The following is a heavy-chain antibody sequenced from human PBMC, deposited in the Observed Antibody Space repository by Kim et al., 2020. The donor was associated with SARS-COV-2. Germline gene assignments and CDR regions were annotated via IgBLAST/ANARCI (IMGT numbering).Heavy chain of an antibody. V-gene: IGHV3-30-3*01. CDR3: AREGTYGSGSYFDY. D-gene: IGHD3-10*01. CDR2: ISYDGSNK. J-gene: IGHJ4*02. CDR1: GFTFSSYA. Sequence: GGSLRLSRAASGFTFSSYAMHWVRQAPGKGLEWVAVISYDGSNKYYADSVKGRFTISRDNSKNTLYLQMNSLRAEDTAVYYCAREGTYGSGSYFDYWGQG.